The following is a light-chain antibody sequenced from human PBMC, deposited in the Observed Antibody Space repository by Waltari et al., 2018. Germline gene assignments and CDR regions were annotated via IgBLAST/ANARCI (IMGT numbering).Light chain of an antibody. CDR3: QQYMNWPRT. CDR2: GAS. CDR1: QNVYTN. Sequence: EIVMTQSPATLSVSPGERATLSCRASQNVYTNLAWYQQKPGQAPRLRIYGASTRATDIPARFSGSGSGTEFTLTISSLESEDFAIFYCQQYMNWPRTFGQGTKVEIK. V-gene: IGKV3-15*01. J-gene: IGKJ1*01.